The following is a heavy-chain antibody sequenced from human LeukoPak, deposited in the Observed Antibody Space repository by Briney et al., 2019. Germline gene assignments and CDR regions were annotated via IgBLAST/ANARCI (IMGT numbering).Heavy chain of an antibody. V-gene: IGHV4-38-2*02. CDR2: IYHSGNT. Sequence: SETLSLTCTVSGYSISSGYYWGWIRQPPGKGLEWIGSIYHSGNTYYNPSLKSRVTISVDTSKNQLSLKLSSVTAADTAVYYCARHSSGYLSSSFQHWGQGTLVTVSS. D-gene: IGHD3-22*01. CDR3: ARHSSGYLSSSFQH. J-gene: IGHJ1*01. CDR1: GYSISSGYY.